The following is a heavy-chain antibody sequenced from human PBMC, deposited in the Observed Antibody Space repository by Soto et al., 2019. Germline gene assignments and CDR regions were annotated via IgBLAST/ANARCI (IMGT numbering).Heavy chain of an antibody. CDR2: ISGSGGST. CDR3: AKGPNYGDFTYGMDV. D-gene: IGHD4-17*01. Sequence: GGSLRLSCAASGFTFSSYAMSWVRQAPGKGLEWVSAISGSGGSTYYADSVKGRFAISRDNSKNTLYLQMNSLRAEDTAVYYCAKGPNYGDFTYGMDVWGQGTTVTVSS. J-gene: IGHJ6*02. CDR1: GFTFSSYA. V-gene: IGHV3-23*01.